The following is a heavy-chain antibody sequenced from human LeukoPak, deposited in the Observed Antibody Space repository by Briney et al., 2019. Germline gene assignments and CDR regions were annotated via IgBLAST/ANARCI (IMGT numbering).Heavy chain of an antibody. J-gene: IGHJ4*02. CDR2: IYHSGST. D-gene: IGHD6-6*01. CDR1: GYSISSGYY. Sequence: SETLSLTCTVSGYSISSGYYWGWIRQPPGKGLEWIGSIYHSGSTYYNPSLKSRVTISVDTSKNQFSLKLSSVTAADTAVYYCAREEQLAVDYWGQGTLVTVYS. V-gene: IGHV4-38-2*02. CDR3: AREEQLAVDY.